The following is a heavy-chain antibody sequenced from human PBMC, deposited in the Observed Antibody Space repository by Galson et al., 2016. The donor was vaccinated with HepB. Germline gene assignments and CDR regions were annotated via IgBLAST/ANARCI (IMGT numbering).Heavy chain of an antibody. CDR1: GYTFTSYG. D-gene: IGHD2-2*01. CDR3: ARGSDCSRTSGPQFPEDY. CDR2: ISVDNGNT. Sequence: SVKVSCKASGYTFTSYGISWVRQAPGQGLEWMGWISVDNGNTNYAQKFQGRVTLTTDTSTSTAYMDLRSLKSDDTAVYYCARGSDCSRTSGPQFPEDYWGQGTLVTVSS. V-gene: IGHV1-18*01. J-gene: IGHJ4*02.